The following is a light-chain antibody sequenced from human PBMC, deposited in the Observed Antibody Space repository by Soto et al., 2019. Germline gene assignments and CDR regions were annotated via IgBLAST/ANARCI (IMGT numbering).Light chain of an antibody. CDR2: AAS. Sequence: DIQMTQSPSSLSASVGDRVTITCRASQNISSYLNWYQQKPGKAPKLLIYAASRLQSGVPSRFSGSGSGTDFTLTISSLQPDDFATYYCQQTYSMSWTFGQGTKVDIK. V-gene: IGKV1-39*01. J-gene: IGKJ1*01. CDR1: QNISSY. CDR3: QQTYSMSWT.